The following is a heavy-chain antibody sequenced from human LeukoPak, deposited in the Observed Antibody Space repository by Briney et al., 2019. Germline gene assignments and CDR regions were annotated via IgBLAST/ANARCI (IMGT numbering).Heavy chain of an antibody. Sequence: GGSLRLSCAASGFTFSSYWMHWVRQAPGKGLVWVSRINRGGGSTAYADSVKGRFTISRDNAKHPLYLQMNSLRAEDTAVYYCAREGYCSSTSCHFDYWGQGTLVTVSS. CDR1: GFTFSSYW. CDR2: INRGGGST. J-gene: IGHJ4*02. D-gene: IGHD2-2*01. CDR3: AREGYCSSTSCHFDY. V-gene: IGHV3-74*01.